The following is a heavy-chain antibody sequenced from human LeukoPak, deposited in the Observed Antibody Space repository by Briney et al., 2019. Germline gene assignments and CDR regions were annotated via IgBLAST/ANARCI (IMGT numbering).Heavy chain of an antibody. CDR1: AFSFSDYG. J-gene: IGHJ6*02. CDR2: IWNDEINK. V-gene: IGHV3-33*01. Sequence: PGGSLRLSCAASAFSFSDYGMHWVRQAPGKGLEWVADIWNDEINKYYADSVKGRFTISRDNSKNTLYLQMNSLRAEDTGVYYCARDSGHRGYDYGMDVWGQGTTVIASS. CDR3: ARDSGHRGYDYGMDV. D-gene: IGHD1-14*01.